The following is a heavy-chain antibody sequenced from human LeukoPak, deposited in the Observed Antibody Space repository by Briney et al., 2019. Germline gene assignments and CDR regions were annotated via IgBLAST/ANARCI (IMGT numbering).Heavy chain of an antibody. CDR3: ARDRSGYNWNDDY. CDR1: GFTFSSYS. V-gene: IGHV3-21*01. J-gene: IGHJ4*02. CDR2: ISSSSSYI. Sequence: PGGSLRLSCAASGFTFSSYSMNWVRQAPGKGLEWVSSISSSSSYIYYADSVKGRFTISRDNAKNSLYLQMNSLRAEDTAVYYCARDRSGYNWNDDYWGQGTLVTVSS. D-gene: IGHD1-20*01.